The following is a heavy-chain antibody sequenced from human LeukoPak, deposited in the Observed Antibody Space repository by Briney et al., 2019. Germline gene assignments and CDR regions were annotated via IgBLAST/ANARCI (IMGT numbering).Heavy chain of an antibody. D-gene: IGHD3-9*01. CDR1: GGSISSYY. J-gene: IGHJ5*02. Sequence: SETLSLTCTVSGGSISSYYWSWIRQPPGKGLEWIGSIYYSGSTYYNPSLKSRVTISVDTSKNQFSLKLSSVTAADTAVYYCARDTPFYDILTGYNWFDPWGQGTLVTVSS. V-gene: IGHV4-59*05. CDR3: ARDTPFYDILTGYNWFDP. CDR2: IYYSGST.